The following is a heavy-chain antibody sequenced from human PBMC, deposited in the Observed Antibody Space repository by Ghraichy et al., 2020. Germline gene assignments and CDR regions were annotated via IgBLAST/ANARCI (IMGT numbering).Heavy chain of an antibody. Sequence: SETLSLTCTVSGGSISSYYWSWIRQPPGKGLEWIGYIYYSGSTNYNPSLKSRVTISVDTSKNQFSLKLSSVTAADTAVYYCARDRGVSYYDFWSANPKVGYYGMDVWGQGTTVTVSS. D-gene: IGHD3-3*01. CDR2: IYYSGST. CDR1: GGSISSYY. V-gene: IGHV4-59*01. J-gene: IGHJ6*02. CDR3: ARDRGVSYYDFWSANPKVGYYGMDV.